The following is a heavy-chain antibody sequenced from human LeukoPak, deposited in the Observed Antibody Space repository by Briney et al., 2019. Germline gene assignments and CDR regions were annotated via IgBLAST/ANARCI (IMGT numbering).Heavy chain of an antibody. D-gene: IGHD6-13*01. Sequence: GGSLRLSCAASGFTFSSYAMHWVRQAPGKGLEYVSAISSNGGSTYYANSVKGRFTISRDNSKNTLYLQMGSLRAEDMAVYYCARETPYSSSHYLLDYWGQGTLVTVSS. J-gene: IGHJ4*02. CDR2: ISSNGGST. V-gene: IGHV3-64*01. CDR3: ARETPYSSSHYLLDY. CDR1: GFTFSSYA.